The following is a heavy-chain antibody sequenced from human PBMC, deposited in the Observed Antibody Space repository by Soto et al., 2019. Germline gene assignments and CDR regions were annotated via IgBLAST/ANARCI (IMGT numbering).Heavy chain of an antibody. D-gene: IGHD2-15*01. CDR1: GFTFSTYW. V-gene: IGHV3-21*01. CDR3: ARIKLVDFFFINVDVYDMDV. Sequence: PGGSLRLSCAASGFTFSTYWMHWVRQVPGKGLEWVSYISSDSRYIYHGDSGKGRFTISRDNARNSVYLQMNSLRDEDTAVYYCARIKLVDFFFINVDVYDMDVWGQGTPVTVSS. J-gene: IGHJ6*02. CDR2: ISSDSRYI.